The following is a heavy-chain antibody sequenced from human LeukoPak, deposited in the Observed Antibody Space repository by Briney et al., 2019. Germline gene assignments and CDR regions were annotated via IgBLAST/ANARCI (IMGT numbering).Heavy chain of an antibody. CDR3: ARLPTFYYDSSGYHYDY. J-gene: IGHJ4*02. V-gene: IGHV3-23*01. CDR1: GFTSNNYA. CDR2: TAGSGISK. D-gene: IGHD3-22*01. Sequence: GGSLRLSCVASGFTSNNYAMSWVRQAPGRGLEWASSTAGSGISKDYADSVKGWFTISKDKSKNTLYLQMDNLRAEDTCVYFCARLPTFYYDSSGYHYDYWGQGTLVTVSS.